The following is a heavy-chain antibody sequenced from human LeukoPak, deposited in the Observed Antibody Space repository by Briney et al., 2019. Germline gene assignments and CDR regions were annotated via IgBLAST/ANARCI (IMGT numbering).Heavy chain of an antibody. J-gene: IGHJ4*02. CDR1: GGPISSGGYS. CDR3: ARVSGIAAAGTFGY. CDR2: IYHSGST. V-gene: IGHV4-30-2*01. Sequence: SSETLSLICAVSGGPISSGGYSWSWIRQPPGKGLEWIGYIYHSGSTYYNPSLKSRVTISVDRSKNQFSLKLSSVTAADTAVYYCARVSGIAAAGTFGYWGQGTLVTVSS. D-gene: IGHD6-13*01.